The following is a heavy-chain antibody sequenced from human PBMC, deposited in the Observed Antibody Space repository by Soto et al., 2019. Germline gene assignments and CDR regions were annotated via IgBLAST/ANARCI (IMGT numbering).Heavy chain of an antibody. CDR3: AREPSGNYDILTGYYSLRRFVP. Sequence: GASVKVSCKASGYTFTSYGISWVRQAPGQGLEWMGWISAYNGNTNYAQKLQGRVTMTTDTSTSTAYMELRSLRSDDTAVYYCAREPSGNYDILTGYYSLRRFVPWGQGTLVTVSS. D-gene: IGHD3-9*01. CDR1: GYTFTSYG. CDR2: ISAYNGNT. V-gene: IGHV1-18*01. J-gene: IGHJ5*02.